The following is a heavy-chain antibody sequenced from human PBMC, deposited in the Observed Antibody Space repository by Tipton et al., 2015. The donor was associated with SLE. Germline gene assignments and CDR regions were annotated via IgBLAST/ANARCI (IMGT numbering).Heavy chain of an antibody. J-gene: IGHJ6*02. CDR2: INWNGGRT. V-gene: IGHV3-20*04. CDR3: AKVVVPAAMASAVMDV. Sequence: SLRLSCAASEFNFDDYGMSWVRQAPGKGLEWVSTINWNGGRTTYSVKGRFTISRDNAKNSLYLQMNSLRAEDTAVYYCAKVVVPAAMASAVMDVWGQGTTVTVSS. D-gene: IGHD2-2*01. CDR1: EFNFDDYG.